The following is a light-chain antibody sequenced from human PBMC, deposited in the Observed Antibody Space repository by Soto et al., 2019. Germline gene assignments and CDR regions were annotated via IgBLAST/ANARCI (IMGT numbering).Light chain of an antibody. CDR2: GAS. J-gene: IGKJ1*01. Sequence: EVVMPQSPASLSVSPGERVTLSCRASQNIRNNLAWYQQKPGQSPRLLISGASTREAGVPGRISGSGSGTEFTLIIRSLQSEDFAIYYGQQYTNWPPWTFGQGTKV. CDR3: QQYTNWPPWT. CDR1: QNIRNN. V-gene: IGKV3-15*01.